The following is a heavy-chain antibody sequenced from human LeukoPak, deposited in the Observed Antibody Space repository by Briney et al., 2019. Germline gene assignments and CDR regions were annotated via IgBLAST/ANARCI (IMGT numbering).Heavy chain of an antibody. J-gene: IGHJ3*01. CDR3: TRDRGDSGWPDAFDV. V-gene: IGHV6-1*01. Sequence: SQTLSLTCAISGDSGSSNSASWIWIRKSPSRGLEWLGRTYYRSKWYYDYALSLKSRININPDTSKNQFSLHLSSVTPDDTAVYYCTRDRGDSGWPDAFDVWGQGTMVTVSS. CDR2: TYYRSKWYY. CDR1: GDSGSSNSAS. D-gene: IGHD6-19*01.